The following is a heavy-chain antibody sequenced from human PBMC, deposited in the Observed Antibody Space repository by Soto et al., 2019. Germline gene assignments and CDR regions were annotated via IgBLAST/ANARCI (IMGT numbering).Heavy chain of an antibody. CDR1: GGSISSGGYY. D-gene: IGHD2-2*01. V-gene: IGHV4-39*07. CDR2: INHSGST. CDR3: ARGDDIVVVPYGMDV. Sequence: KTSETLSLTCTVSGGSISSGGYYWSWIRQPPGKGLEWIGEINHSGSTNYNPSLKSRVTISVDTSKNQFSLKLSSVTAADTAVYYCARGDDIVVVPYGMDVWGQGTTVTVSS. J-gene: IGHJ6*02.